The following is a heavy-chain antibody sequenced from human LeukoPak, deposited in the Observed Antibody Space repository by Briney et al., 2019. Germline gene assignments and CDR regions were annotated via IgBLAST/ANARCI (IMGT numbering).Heavy chain of an antibody. Sequence: SQTLSLTCAVSGGSISSGGYYWSWIRQSPGKGLEWIGYIYYTGSTTYNPSLKSRVTMSADTSKNQFSLKLSSVTAADTAVYYCARDEVLSSSWYGGLYGVTWGYWGQGTLVTVSS. J-gene: IGHJ4*02. V-gene: IGHV4-30-4*07. CDR3: ARDEVLSSSWYGGLYGVTWGY. CDR1: GGSISSGGYY. CDR2: IYYTGST. D-gene: IGHD6-13*01.